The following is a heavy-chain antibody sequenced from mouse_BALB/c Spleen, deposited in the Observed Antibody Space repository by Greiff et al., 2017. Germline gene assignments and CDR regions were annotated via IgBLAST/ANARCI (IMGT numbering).Heavy chain of an antibody. CDR1: GFTFSSYG. V-gene: IGHV5-6-3*01. CDR3: ARALYCYGSSYGDFDY. Sequence: EVQVVESGGGLVQPGGSLKLSCAASGFTFSSYGMSWVRQTPDKRLELVATINSNGGSTYYPDSVKGRFTISRDNAKNTLYLQMSSLKSEDTAMYYCARALYCYGSSYGDFDYWGQGTTLTVSS. CDR2: INSNGGST. J-gene: IGHJ2*01. D-gene: IGHD1-1*01.